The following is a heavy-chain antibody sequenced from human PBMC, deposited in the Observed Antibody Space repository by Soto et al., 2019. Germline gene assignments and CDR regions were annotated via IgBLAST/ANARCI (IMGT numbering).Heavy chain of an antibody. J-gene: IGHJ6*02. V-gene: IGHV1-46*01. D-gene: IGHD6-6*01. CDR2: INPSGGST. CDR3: ARPNLIAARTYGMDV. CDR1: GYTFTSYY. Sequence: ASVKVSCKASGYTFTSYYMHWVRQAPGQGLEWMGIINPSGGSTSYAQKFQGRVTMTRDTSTSTVYMELSSLRSEDTAVYYCARPNLIAARTYGMDVRAQRTTVTVSS.